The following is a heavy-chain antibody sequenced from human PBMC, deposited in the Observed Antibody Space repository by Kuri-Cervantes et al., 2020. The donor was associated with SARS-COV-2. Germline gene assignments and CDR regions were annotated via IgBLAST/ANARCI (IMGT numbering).Heavy chain of an antibody. CDR3: ARGRGIAAAGTGSPAPGYFDL. Sequence: GSLRLSCTVSGGSVSSGSYYWSWIRQPPGKGLEWIGYIYYSGSTNYNPSLKSRVTISVDTSKNQFSLKLSSVTAADTAVYYCARGRGIAAAGTGSPAPGYFDLWGRGTLVAVSS. CDR2: IYYSGST. J-gene: IGHJ2*01. V-gene: IGHV4-61*01. D-gene: IGHD6-13*01. CDR1: GGSVSSGSYY.